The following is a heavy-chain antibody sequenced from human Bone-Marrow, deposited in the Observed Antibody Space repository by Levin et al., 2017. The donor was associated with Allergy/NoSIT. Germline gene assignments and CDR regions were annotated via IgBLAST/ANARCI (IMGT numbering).Heavy chain of an antibody. J-gene: IGHJ5*02. Sequence: SQTLSLTCAVNGGSFHNYYWSWIRQPPGKGLEWIGEIYPSGSSNYNPSLKSRVTMSIDASKNQFSLELTSVTAADTAIYYCARQSGYCTSTSCRFYWFDPWGQGTQVTVAS. CDR2: IYPSGSS. D-gene: IGHD2-2*01. V-gene: IGHV4-34*01. CDR3: ARQSGYCTSTSCRFYWFDP. CDR1: GGSFHNYY.